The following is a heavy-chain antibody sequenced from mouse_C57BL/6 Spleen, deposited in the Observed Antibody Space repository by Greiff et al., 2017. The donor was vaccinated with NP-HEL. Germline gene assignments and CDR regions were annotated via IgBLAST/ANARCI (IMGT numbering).Heavy chain of an antibody. J-gene: IGHJ2*01. CDR1: GYSFTGYY. CDR3: ARVGGDFDY. Sequence: EVQLQQSGPELVKPGASVKISCKASGYSFTGYYMNWVKQSPEKSLEWIGEINPSTGGTTYNQKFKAKAKLTVDKSSGTAYMQLKSRTSEDSAVYYCARVGGDFDYWGQGTTLTVSS. V-gene: IGHV1-42*01. CDR2: INPSTGGT. D-gene: IGHD3-3*01.